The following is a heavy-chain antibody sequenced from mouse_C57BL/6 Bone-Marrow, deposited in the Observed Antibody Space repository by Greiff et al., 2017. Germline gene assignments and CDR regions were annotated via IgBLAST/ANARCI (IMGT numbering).Heavy chain of an antibody. J-gene: IGHJ2*01. CDR1: GYTFTSYD. CDR3: ARRGDGGFFDY. V-gene: IGHV1-85*01. D-gene: IGHD3-1*01. Sequence: QVQLKESGPELVKPGASVKLSCKASGYTFTSYDINWVKQRPGQGLEWIGWIYPRDGSTKYNEKFKGKATLTVDTSSSTAYMELHSLTAEDSAVYFCARRGDGGFFDYWGQGTTLTVSS. CDR2: IYPRDGST.